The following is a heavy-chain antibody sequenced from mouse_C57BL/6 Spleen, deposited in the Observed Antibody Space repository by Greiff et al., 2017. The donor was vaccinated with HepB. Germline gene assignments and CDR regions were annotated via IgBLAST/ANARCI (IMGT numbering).Heavy chain of an antibody. CDR1: GYTFTSYW. V-gene: IGHV1-59*01. CDR2: IDPSDSYT. CDR3: ARRGRPAMDY. J-gene: IGHJ4*01. Sequence: QVQLQQPGAELVRPGTSVKLSCKASGYTFTSYWMHWVKQRPGQGLEWIGVIDPSDSYTNYNQKFKGKATLTVDTSSSTAYMQLSSLTSEDSAVYYCARRGRPAMDYWGQGTSVTVSS.